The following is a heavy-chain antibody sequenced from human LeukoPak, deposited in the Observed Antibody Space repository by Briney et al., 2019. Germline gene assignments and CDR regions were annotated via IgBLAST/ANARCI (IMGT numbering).Heavy chain of an antibody. CDR2: IYYTGST. CDR3: ARGYCSGGSCYYFDL. D-gene: IGHD2-15*01. Sequence: PSETLSPTCTVSGGSISSYYWNWIRQPPGKGLEWIGFIYYTGSTNYNPSLKSRVTISLDTSKNQFSLRLNSVTAADTAVYYCARGYCSGGSCYYFDLWGRGTLVTVSS. CDR1: GGSISSYY. V-gene: IGHV4-59*01. J-gene: IGHJ2*01.